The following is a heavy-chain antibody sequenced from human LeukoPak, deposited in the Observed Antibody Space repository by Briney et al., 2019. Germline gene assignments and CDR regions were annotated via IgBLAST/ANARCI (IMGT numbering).Heavy chain of an antibody. J-gene: IGHJ4*02. D-gene: IGHD3-22*01. CDR2: ISYDGSNK. V-gene: IGHV3-30-3*01. Sequence: GGSLRLSCAASGLTFSSYAMHWVRQAPGKGLEWVAVISYDGSNKYYADSVKGRFTISRDNSKNTLYLQMNSLRAEDTAVYYCARDSSSGYYRWYYFDYWGQGTLVTVSS. CDR3: ARDSSSGYYRWYYFDY. CDR1: GLTFSSYA.